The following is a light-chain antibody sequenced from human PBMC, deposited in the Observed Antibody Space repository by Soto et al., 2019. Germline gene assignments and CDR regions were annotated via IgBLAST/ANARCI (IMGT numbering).Light chain of an antibody. CDR3: SSYTATYTVL. CDR2: EVS. V-gene: IGLV2-14*01. J-gene: IGLJ2*01. CDR1: SSDVGGYNY. Sequence: QSALTQPASVSGSPGQSITISCTGTSSDVGGYNYVSWYQQHPDKAPKLIIYEVSNRPSGVSIRFSGSKSANTASLTISGLQAEDEAAYYCSSYTATYTVLFGGGTKLTVL.